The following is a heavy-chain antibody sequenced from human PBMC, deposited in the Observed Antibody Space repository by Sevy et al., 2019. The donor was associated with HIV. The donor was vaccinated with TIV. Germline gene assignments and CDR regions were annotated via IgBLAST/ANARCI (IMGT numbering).Heavy chain of an antibody. D-gene: IGHD3-16*01. CDR1: GFTFSDYY. CDR3: AGGGGWRRTSRLLYLGS. V-gene: IGHV3-21*01. Sequence: GGSLRLSCAASGFTFSDYYMNWVRQAPGKGLEWVSSISSRSSYIHYADSVRGRFTISRDNAKNSLYLQMNSLRVDDTAGFFCAGGGGWRRTSRLLYLGSWGQGALVTVSS. J-gene: IGHJ4*02. CDR2: ISSRSSYI.